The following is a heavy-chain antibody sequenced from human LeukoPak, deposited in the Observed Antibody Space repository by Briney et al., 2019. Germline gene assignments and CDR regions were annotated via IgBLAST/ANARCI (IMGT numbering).Heavy chain of an antibody. CDR2: IYPGDSDT. V-gene: IGHV5-51*01. Sequence: GASLKISCKGSGYSFTSYWIGWVRQMPGKGLEWMGIIYPGDSDTRYSPSFQGQVTISADKSISTAYLRWSSLKASDTAMYYCARHRSGYGSGSYYNADFDYWGQGTLVTVSS. J-gene: IGHJ4*02. CDR1: GYSFTSYW. D-gene: IGHD3-10*01. CDR3: ARHRSGYGSGSYYNADFDY.